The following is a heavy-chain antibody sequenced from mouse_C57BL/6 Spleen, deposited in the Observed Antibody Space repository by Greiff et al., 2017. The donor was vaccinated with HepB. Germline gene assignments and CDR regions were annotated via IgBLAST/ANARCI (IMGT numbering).Heavy chain of an antibody. Sequence: EVHLVESGPELVKPGASVKISCKASGYSFTGYYMNWVKQSPEKSLEWIGEINPSTGGTTYNQKFKAKATLTVDKSSSTAYMQLKSLTSEDSAVYYGARGSLSLGYFDYWGQGTTPTVPS. V-gene: IGHV1-42*01. CDR1: GYSFTGYY. J-gene: IGHJ2*01. CDR3: ARGSLSLGYFDY. CDR2: INPSTGGT. D-gene: IGHD1-1*01.